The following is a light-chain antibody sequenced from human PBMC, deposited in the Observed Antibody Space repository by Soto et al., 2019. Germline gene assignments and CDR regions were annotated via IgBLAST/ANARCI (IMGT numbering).Light chain of an antibody. V-gene: IGLV2-14*01. CDR1: SSDIGAYDY. CDR2: EVN. J-gene: IGLJ1*01. CDR3: SSFTTTSTHV. Sequence: QSALAHPASLSGSPGQSITISCTGTSSDIGAYDYVSWFQQHPGKAPKLMISEVNNRPPGVSNRFSGSKSGNTAYLTISGLQVEEEAEYFCSSFTTTSTHVFGTGTKLTVL.